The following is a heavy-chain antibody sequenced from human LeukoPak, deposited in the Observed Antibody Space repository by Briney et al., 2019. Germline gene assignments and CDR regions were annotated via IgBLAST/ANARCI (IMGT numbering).Heavy chain of an antibody. Sequence: PSETLSLTCTVSGGSISSSSYYWGWIRQPPGKGLEWIGSIYYSGSTYYNPSLKSRVTISVDTSKNQFSLKLSSVTAADTAVYYCARLGASARRPADYWGQGTLVTVSS. CDR1: GGSISSSSYY. CDR3: ARLGASARRPADY. V-gene: IGHV4-39*01. J-gene: IGHJ4*02. CDR2: IYYSGST. D-gene: IGHD6-6*01.